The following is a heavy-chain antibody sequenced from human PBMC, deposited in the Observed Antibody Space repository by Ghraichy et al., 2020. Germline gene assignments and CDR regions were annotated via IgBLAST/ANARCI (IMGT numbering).Heavy chain of an antibody. CDR1: GASFSTFA. J-gene: IGHJ5*02. Sequence: RGSLRLSCSVSGASFSTFAMHWIHQAPGKGLQYVSGISGSGDYIYYADSVKGRFTISRDYSKNTLYFQMTSLRAEDTAVYYCVRDYYHNVVDPWGQGTLVTVSS. CDR2: ISGSGDYI. D-gene: IGHD3-22*01. CDR3: VRDYYHNVVDP. V-gene: IGHV3-64D*06.